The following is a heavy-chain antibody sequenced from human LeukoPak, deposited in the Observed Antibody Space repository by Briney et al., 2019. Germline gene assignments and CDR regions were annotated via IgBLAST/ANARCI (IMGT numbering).Heavy chain of an antibody. V-gene: IGHV3-21*01. CDR3: ARVFCSSTSCYTFVRGYYYMDV. J-gene: IGHJ6*03. CDR1: GFTFSSYS. CDR2: ISSSSSYI. D-gene: IGHD2-2*02. Sequence: GGSLRLSCAASGFTFSSYSMNWVRQAPGKGLEWVSSISSSSSYIYYADSVKGRFTISRDNAKNSLYLQMNSLRAEDTAVYYCARVFCSSTSCYTFVRGYYYMDVWGKGTTVTVSS.